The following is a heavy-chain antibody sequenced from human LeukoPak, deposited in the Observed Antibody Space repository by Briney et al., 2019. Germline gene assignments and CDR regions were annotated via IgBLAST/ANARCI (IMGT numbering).Heavy chain of an antibody. V-gene: IGHV1-46*01. Sequence: ASVKVSCKASGYTFTSYGISWVRQAPGQGLEWMGIINPSGGSTSYAQKFQGRVTMTRDMSTSTVYMELSSLRSEDTAVYYCARARYCSGGSCHNAFDIWGQGTMVTVSS. D-gene: IGHD2-15*01. CDR1: GYTFTSYG. J-gene: IGHJ3*02. CDR3: ARARYCSGGSCHNAFDI. CDR2: INPSGGST.